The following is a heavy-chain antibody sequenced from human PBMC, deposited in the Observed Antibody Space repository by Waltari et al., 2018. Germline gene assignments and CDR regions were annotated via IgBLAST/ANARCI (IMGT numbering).Heavy chain of an antibody. CDR3: AGGWFYFDY. J-gene: IGHJ4*02. CDR1: GFSFTSTGVA. V-gene: IGHV2-5*02. Sequence: SGFSFTSTGVAVSWIRQPPTKALDWLALIHWDDEKWYSPSLKNRLTVTKDTSRNQVVLTLTNMDPADTATYYCAGGWFYFDYWGQGALVTVSS. CDR2: IHWDDEK. D-gene: IGHD6-19*01.